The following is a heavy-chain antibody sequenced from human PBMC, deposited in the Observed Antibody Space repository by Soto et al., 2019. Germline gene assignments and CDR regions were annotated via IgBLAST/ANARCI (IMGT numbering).Heavy chain of an antibody. J-gene: IGHJ6*01. CDR3: AGDRTKVISSGYYPTYYYYGMDV. V-gene: IGHV4-59*01. D-gene: IGHD3-22*01. CDR1: GGSISSYY. Sequence: QVQLQESGPGLVKPSETLSLTCTVSGGSISSYYWSWIRQPPGKGLEWIGYIYYSGSTNYNPSLKIRVTISVDTSKNQFSLKLSSVTAADTAVYYCAGDRTKVISSGYYPTYYYYGMDVWGQGNMVTVSS. CDR2: IYYSGST.